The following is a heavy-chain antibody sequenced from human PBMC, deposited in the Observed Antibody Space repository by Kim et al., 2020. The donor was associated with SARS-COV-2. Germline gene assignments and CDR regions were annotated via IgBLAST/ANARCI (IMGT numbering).Heavy chain of an antibody. D-gene: IGHD6-19*01. CDR2: A. CDR3: ARGQWSQSAVDF. J-gene: IGHJ4*02. V-gene: IGHV1-18*01. Sequence: ANYAQRFQGRVTMTRDTSMTTAYLEMWSLRPDDTAVYYCARGQWSQSAVDFWGQGTLVTVSS.